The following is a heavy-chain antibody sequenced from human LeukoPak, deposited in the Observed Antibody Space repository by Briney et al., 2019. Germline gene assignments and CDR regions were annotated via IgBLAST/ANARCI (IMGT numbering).Heavy chain of an antibody. CDR3: ARVRELNVLRYFDWPYSAFDI. Sequence: PSETLPLTCTVSGGSISSGDYYWSWIRQPPGKGLEWIGYIYYSGSTYYNPSLKSRVTISVDTSKNQFSLKLSSVTAADTAVYYCARVRELNVLRYFDWPYSAFDIWGQGTMVTVSS. J-gene: IGHJ3*02. CDR2: IYYSGST. V-gene: IGHV4-30-4*01. CDR1: GGSISSGDYY. D-gene: IGHD3-9*01.